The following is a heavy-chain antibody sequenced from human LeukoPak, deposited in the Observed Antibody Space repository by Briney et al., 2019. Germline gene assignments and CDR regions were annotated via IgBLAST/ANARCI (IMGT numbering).Heavy chain of an antibody. Sequence: SETLSLTCTVSGDSIASSSSYWGWIRQPPGKGLEWFRNLYSSGSTYYNPALKSRLTITVETSKNQFSLRLTPVTAADTAVYYCARDASFGYGGFDAWSQATLVTVYS. D-gene: IGHD5-18*01. CDR3: ARDASFGYGGFDA. V-gene: IGHV4-39*02. J-gene: IGHJ4*02. CDR2: LYSSGST. CDR1: GDSIASSSSY.